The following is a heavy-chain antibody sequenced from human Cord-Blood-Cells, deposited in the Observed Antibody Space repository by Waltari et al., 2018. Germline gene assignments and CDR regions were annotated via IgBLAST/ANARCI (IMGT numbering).Heavy chain of an antibody. CDR1: GFTFSSYS. J-gene: IGHJ6*02. CDR2: ISSSSSYI. D-gene: IGHD6-13*01. V-gene: IGHV3-21*01. Sequence: EVQLVESGGGLVKPGGSLRLSCAASGFTFSSYSMNWVRQAPGKGLEWVSSISSSSSYIYYADSVKGRFTISRDNAKNSLYLQMNSLRAEDTAVYYCARDGSSSWYYYYYGMDVWGQGTTVTVSS. CDR3: ARDGSSSWYYYYYGMDV.